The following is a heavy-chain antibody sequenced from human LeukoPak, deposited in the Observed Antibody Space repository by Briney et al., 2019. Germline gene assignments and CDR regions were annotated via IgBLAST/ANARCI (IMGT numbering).Heavy chain of an antibody. CDR1: GGSIGSYY. V-gene: IGHV4-59*01. Sequence: ASETLSPTCTVSGGSIGSYYWSWIRQPPGKGLEWIGYIFYSGSTNYNPSLKSRVTISVDTSKNQFSLKLTSVTAADTAVYYCAKGDAYNPSSFYGVDVWGQGTTVTVSS. D-gene: IGHD5-24*01. CDR2: IFYSGST. J-gene: IGHJ6*02. CDR3: AKGDAYNPSSFYGVDV.